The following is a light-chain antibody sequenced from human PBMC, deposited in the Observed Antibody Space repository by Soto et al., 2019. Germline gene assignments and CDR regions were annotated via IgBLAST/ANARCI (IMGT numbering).Light chain of an antibody. Sequence: DIQMTQSPSTLSASVGDRVTITCRASQSISSWLAWYQQKPGKAHKLLIYDASSLESGVPSRFSGSGSGTEFTLTNSSLQPDDVATYYCQQYNSYSWTFGQGTKVEIK. CDR2: DAS. CDR3: QQYNSYSWT. J-gene: IGKJ1*01. V-gene: IGKV1-5*01. CDR1: QSISSW.